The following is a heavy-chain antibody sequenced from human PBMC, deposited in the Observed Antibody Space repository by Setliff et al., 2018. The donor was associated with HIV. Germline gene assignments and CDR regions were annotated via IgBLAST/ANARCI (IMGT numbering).Heavy chain of an antibody. V-gene: IGHV4-4*07. Sequence: PSETLSLTCTVSGDSISHHKWSWFRQSAGKGLEWLGLVSSSGNTDYNASLKTRLTILVDMSNNHFSLYLRTVAAADTAVYFCARGLDWLFDYWGPGMLVTVSS. CDR1: GDSISHHK. CDR3: ARGLDWLFDY. CDR2: VSSSGNT. J-gene: IGHJ4*02. D-gene: IGHD3-9*01.